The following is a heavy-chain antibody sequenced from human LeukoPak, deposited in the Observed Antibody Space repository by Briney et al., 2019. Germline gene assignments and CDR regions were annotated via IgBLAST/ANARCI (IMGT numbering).Heavy chain of an antibody. Sequence: SETLSLTCTVSGGSISSYYWSWIRQPPGKGLEWIGYIYYGGSTYHNPSLNSRVTISMDTSTNQLSLTLRSVTAADTAVYYCARSSYSGTYAGGYWGQGSLVTVSS. J-gene: IGHJ4*02. CDR2: IYYGGST. V-gene: IGHV4-59*01. D-gene: IGHD1-26*01. CDR3: ARSSYSGTYAGGY. CDR1: GGSISSYY.